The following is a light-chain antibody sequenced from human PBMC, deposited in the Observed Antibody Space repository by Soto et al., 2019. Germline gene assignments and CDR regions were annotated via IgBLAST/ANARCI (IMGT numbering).Light chain of an antibody. J-gene: IGKJ1*01. V-gene: IGKV1-5*03. Sequence: IQMSKPASALSGSLGDRFTITCLASQSISSWLAWYQQKPGKAPKLLIYKASSLESGVPSRFSGSGSGTEFTLTISSLQPDDFATYYCQQYNSYSWPFGQGTKVDI. CDR1: QSISSW. CDR3: QQYNSYSWP. CDR2: KAS.